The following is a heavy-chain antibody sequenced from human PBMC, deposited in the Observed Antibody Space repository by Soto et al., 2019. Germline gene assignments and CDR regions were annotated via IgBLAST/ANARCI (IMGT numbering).Heavy chain of an antibody. CDR2: SASNGST. CDR1: CGFISLCI. D-gene: IGHD1-1*01. CDR3: ARDGGEIWNNHYYYSGMDV. J-gene: IGHJ6*02. V-gene: IGHV4-59*01. Sequence: SEIQVPTNTFCCGFISLCIWCWLRPPGGKVVEWSGYSASNGSTTYTPSLKSRVSISLGTSKKQFSLKLSSVTAADTAVDYCARDGGEIWNNHYYYSGMDVWGQGTTVT.